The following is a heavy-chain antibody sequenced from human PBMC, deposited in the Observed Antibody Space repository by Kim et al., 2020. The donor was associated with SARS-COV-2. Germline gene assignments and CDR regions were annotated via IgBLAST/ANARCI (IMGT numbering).Heavy chain of an antibody. CDR3: ARGPRAGMDV. J-gene: IGHJ6*02. V-gene: IGHV4-34*01. Sequence: STNYNPSLKRRVTISVDTSKNQFSLKLSSVTAADTAVYYCARGPRAGMDVWGQGTTVTVSS. CDR2: ST.